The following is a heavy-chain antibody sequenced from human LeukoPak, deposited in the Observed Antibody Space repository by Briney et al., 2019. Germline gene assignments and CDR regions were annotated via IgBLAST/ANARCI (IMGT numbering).Heavy chain of an antibody. CDR2: ISAYNGNT. D-gene: IGHD5-12*01. CDR1: GYTFTSYG. J-gene: IGHJ4*02. CDR3: ARGAPTTRIGAGRFDY. V-gene: IGHV1-18*01. Sequence: SVKVSCKASGYTFTSYGISWVRQAPGQGLEWMGWISAYNGNTNYAQKLQGRVTMTTDTSTSTAYMELRNLRSDDTAVYYCARGAPTTRIGAGRFDYWGQGSLLTVAS.